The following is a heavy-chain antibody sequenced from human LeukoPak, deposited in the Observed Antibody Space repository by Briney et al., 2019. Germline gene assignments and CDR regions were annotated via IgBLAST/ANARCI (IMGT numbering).Heavy chain of an antibody. CDR3: ANLLVGYCSGGSCNDAFDI. Sequence: PGGSLRLSCAASGFTFSSYGMSWVRQAPGKGLEWVSAISGSGGSTYYADSVKGRFTISRDNSKNTLYLQMNSLRAEDTAVYYCANLLVGYCSGGSCNDAFDIWGQGTMVTVSS. D-gene: IGHD2-15*01. CDR2: ISGSGGST. CDR1: GFTFSSYG. V-gene: IGHV3-23*01. J-gene: IGHJ3*02.